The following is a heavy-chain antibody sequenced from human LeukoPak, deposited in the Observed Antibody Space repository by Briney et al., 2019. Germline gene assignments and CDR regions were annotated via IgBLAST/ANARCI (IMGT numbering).Heavy chain of an antibody. J-gene: IGHJ6*02. CDR2: IGYGGSNK. Sequence: GGSLRLSCAASGFTLRKFWINWVPPAPGGGLEWVAVIGYGGSNKYYADSVKGRFTISRHNSKNTLYLQMNSLRAEDTAVYYCARDSLGGYGMDVWGQGTTVTVSS. CDR3: ARDSLGGYGMDV. D-gene: IGHD2-15*01. V-gene: IGHV3-33*08. CDR1: GFTLRKFW.